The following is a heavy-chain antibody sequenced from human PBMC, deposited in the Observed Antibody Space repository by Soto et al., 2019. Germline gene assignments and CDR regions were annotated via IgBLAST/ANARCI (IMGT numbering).Heavy chain of an antibody. CDR3: ARGGPSGSAVYNWFDP. D-gene: IGHD3-10*01. Sequence: PSGTVSLTSRAPGTSITPHPWGWILHGPGQGLEWIGYIHYSGGTNYTPSLRSRVTISVETSKNQLSLNLTSLTAADTAVYYCARGGPSGSAVYNWFDPWGQGTLVTVSS. CDR1: GTSITPHP. V-gene: IGHV4-59*11. J-gene: IGHJ5*02. CDR2: IHYSGGT.